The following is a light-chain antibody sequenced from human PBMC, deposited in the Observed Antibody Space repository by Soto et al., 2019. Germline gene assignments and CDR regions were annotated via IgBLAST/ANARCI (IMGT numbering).Light chain of an antibody. CDR3: QQPNGLT. V-gene: IGKV1-9*01. CDR1: QGISSY. Sequence: DIQLTQSPSFLSASVGDRVTITCRASQGISSYLAWYQQKPGKAPKLLIYAASTLQSGVPSRFSGSGSGTEFPLTISRLQPEDFATYYCQQPNGLTFGGGTKVEIK. J-gene: IGKJ4*01. CDR2: AAS.